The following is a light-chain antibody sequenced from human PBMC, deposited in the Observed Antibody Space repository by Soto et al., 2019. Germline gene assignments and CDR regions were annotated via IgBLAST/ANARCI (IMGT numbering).Light chain of an antibody. Sequence: QSALTQPASVSGSPGQSITISCTGTSSDVGGYNYVSWYQQHPGKAPKLMIYEVSNRPSGVSNRFSGSKSGNTASLTISGLQAEDEADYYYSSYTSSSTFWVFGGGTKLTVL. CDR2: EVS. CDR3: SSYTSSSTFWV. V-gene: IGLV2-14*01. J-gene: IGLJ3*02. CDR1: SSDVGGYNY.